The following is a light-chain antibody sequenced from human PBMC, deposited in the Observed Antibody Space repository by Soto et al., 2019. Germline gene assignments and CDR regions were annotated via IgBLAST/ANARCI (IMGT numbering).Light chain of an antibody. Sequence: SALTQPASVSGAAGQSITISCTGTSSDVGGYNYVSWYQQHPDKAPKLIIFGVRNRPSGSSNRFSASKSGNTASLTISGLQAEDEADYYCGSYTSSPVVLLGGGTKVTVL. V-gene: IGLV2-14*01. J-gene: IGLJ2*01. CDR3: GSYTSSPVVL. CDR1: SSDVGGYNY. CDR2: GVR.